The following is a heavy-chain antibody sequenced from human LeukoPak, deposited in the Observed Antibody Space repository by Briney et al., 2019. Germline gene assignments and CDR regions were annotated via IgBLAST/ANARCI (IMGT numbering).Heavy chain of an antibody. CDR3: ARKRTGSYYKPTYFDY. J-gene: IGHJ4*02. CDR1: GYSISSGYY. D-gene: IGHD3-10*01. CDR2: IYHSGST. Sequence: SETLSLTCTVSGYSISSGYYWGWIRQPPGKGLEWIGSIYHSGSTYYNPSLKSRVTISVDKSKNQFSLKLSSLTAADTAVYYCARKRTGSYYKPTYFDYWGQGTLVTVSS. V-gene: IGHV4-38-2*02.